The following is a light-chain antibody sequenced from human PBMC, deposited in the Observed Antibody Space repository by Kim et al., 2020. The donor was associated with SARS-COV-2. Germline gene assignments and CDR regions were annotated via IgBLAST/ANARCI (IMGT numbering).Light chain of an antibody. J-gene: IGKJ2*01. CDR3: QQSTGAPYT. V-gene: IGKV1-27*01. Sequence: SASVGDRFTISCRASRGISNYVAWYQQKPGTVPNLLIFSASTLKSGVPSRFSGSGSETDFTLNISSLQPEDVGTYYCQQSTGAPYTFGQGTKLEI. CDR1: RGISNY. CDR2: SAS.